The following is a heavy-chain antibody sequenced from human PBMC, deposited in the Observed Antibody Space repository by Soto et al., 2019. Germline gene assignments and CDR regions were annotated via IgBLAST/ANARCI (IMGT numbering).Heavy chain of an antibody. CDR1: GYTFRNYG. CDR2: ISPYNGNT. J-gene: IGHJ4*02. D-gene: IGHD3-3*01. V-gene: IGHV1-18*01. Sequence: ASVKVSCKASGYTFRNYGITWVRQAPGQGLEWMAWISPYNGNTNYAQDLQGRVTMTTDTSTSTAHMELRSLTSEDTAMYYCARDLVSGSDFWRAYNGGYFDYWGQGTLVTVSS. CDR3: ARDLVSGSDFWRAYNGGYFDY.